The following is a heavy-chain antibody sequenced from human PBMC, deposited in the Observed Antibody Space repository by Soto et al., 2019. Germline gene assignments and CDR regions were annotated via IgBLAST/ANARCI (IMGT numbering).Heavy chain of an antibody. V-gene: IGHV5-51*01. J-gene: IGHJ6*02. CDR3: ARIPYESRYDSLYYGMDV. D-gene: IGHD3-22*01. CDR1: GYSFTSYW. Sequence: GESLKISCKGSGYSFTSYWIGWVRQMPGKGLEWMGIIYPGDSDTRYSPSFQGQVTISADKSISTAYLQWSSLKASDTAMYYCARIPYESRYDSLYYGMDVWSQGTTVTVSS. CDR2: IYPGDSDT.